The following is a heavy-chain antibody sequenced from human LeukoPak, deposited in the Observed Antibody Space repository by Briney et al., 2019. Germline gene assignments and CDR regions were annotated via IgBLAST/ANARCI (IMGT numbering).Heavy chain of an antibody. J-gene: IGHJ4*02. CDR3: VKRDYYGSGTIIVL. Sequence: GASVKVSCKVSGYTLTELSMHWVRQAPGQGLEWMGWINPSSGDTNYAQKFQGRVTMTRDTSISTAYMELTSLRSDDTAVYYCVKRDYYGSGTIIVLWGQGTLVTVSS. D-gene: IGHD3-10*01. V-gene: IGHV1-2*02. CDR1: GYTLTELS. CDR2: INPSSGDT.